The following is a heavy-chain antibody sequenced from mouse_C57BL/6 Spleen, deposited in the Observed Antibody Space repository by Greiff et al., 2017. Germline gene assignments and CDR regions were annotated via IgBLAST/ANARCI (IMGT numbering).Heavy chain of an antibody. CDR3: VWGWCAY. CDR2: IRRKSNNSAS. J-gene: IGHJ3*01. Sequence: EVKVVESGGGLVQPKGSLKLSCAASGFSFNTYAMNWVRQAPGKGLEWVARIRRKSNNSASYYADPVKDRFTISRDDSERMLYLQMNNLKTEDTAMYCGVWGWCAYWGQGTMVTVSA. V-gene: IGHV10-1*01. CDR1: GFSFNTYA.